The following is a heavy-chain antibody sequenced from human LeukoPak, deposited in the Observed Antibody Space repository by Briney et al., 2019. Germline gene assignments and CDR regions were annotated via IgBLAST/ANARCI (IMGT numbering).Heavy chain of an antibody. CDR2: INHSGST. D-gene: IGHD4-17*01. CDR1: GGSFSGYY. Sequence: SETLSLTCAVYGGSFSGYYWSWIRQPPGKGLEWIGEINHSGSTNYNPSLKSRVTISVDTSKNQFSLKLSSVTAADTAVYYCARGGWTVTDYWGQGTLVTVSS. CDR3: ARGGWTVTDY. V-gene: IGHV4-34*01. J-gene: IGHJ4*02.